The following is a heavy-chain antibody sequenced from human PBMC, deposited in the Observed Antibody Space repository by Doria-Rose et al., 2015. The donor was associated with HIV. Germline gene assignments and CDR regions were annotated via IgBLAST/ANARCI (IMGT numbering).Heavy chain of an antibody. Sequence: VQLVQSGRGLVRPGGSLRLSCATSGFTFSSHRINWVRQATVNGLEWVSSISSTSAYINYADSVRGRFTISRDNARNSLYLQMDSLRAEDTAIYYCATGVTLDYWGQGTLVTVSS. CDR2: ISSTSAYI. CDR3: ATGVTLDY. V-gene: IGHV3-21*01. CDR1: GFTFSSHR. D-gene: IGHD3-10*01. J-gene: IGHJ4*02.